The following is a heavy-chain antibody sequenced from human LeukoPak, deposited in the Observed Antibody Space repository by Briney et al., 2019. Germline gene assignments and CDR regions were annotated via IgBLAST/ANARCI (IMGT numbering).Heavy chain of an antibody. J-gene: IGHJ4*02. CDR3: ASPPSGRVGAMSY. D-gene: IGHD1-26*01. Sequence: EASVKVSCKASGYTFTGYYMHWVRQAPGQGLEWMGIINPSGGSTSYAQKFQGRVTMTRDMSTSTVYMELSSLRSEDTAVYYCASPPSGRVGAMSYWGQGTVVTVSS. V-gene: IGHV1-46*01. CDR1: GYTFTGYY. CDR2: INPSGGST.